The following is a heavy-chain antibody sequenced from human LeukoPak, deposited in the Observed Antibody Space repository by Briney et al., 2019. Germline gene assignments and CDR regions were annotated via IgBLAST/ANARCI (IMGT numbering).Heavy chain of an antibody. CDR2: VIPIFGTA. CDR3: ARLPLRSIAVGYYGMDV. CDR1: GGTFSSYA. Sequence: SVKVSCKASGGTFSSYAISWVRQAPGQGLEWMGGVIPIFGTADYAQKFQGRVTITADESTNTAYMELSSLRSEDTAVYYCARLPLRSIAVGYYGMDVWGQGTTVTVSS. D-gene: IGHD6-6*01. V-gene: IGHV1-69*13. J-gene: IGHJ6*02.